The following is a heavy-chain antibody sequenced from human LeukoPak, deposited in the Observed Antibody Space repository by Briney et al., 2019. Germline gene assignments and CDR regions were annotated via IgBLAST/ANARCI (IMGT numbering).Heavy chain of an antibody. D-gene: IGHD1-26*01. Sequence: GSLRLSCAASGFTFSSYSMNWVRQAPGKGLEWVSSISSSSSYIYYADSVKGRFTISRDNAKNSLYLQMNSLRAEDTAVYYCARDASGSYSVFDYWGQGTLVTVSS. CDR1: GFTFSSYS. V-gene: IGHV3-21*01. CDR3: ARDASGSYSVFDY. J-gene: IGHJ4*02. CDR2: ISSSSSYI.